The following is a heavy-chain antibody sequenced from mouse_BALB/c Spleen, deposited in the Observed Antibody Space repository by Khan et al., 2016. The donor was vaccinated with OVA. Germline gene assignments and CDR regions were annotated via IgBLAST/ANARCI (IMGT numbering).Heavy chain of an antibody. J-gene: IGHJ2*02. D-gene: IGHD2-14*01. V-gene: IGHV5-6-5*01. CDR2: ISSGGTT. Sequence: EVELVESGGGSVKPGGSLKLSCAVSGFTFSSYSMSWVRQTPEKRLDWVASISSGGTTYYADSVKGRFTISRDNARNILYLQMSSLRSEDMAMYYCAREAYRYDEYYFDYWGQGTSLTVSS. CDR1: GFTFSSYS. CDR3: AREAYRYDEYYFDY.